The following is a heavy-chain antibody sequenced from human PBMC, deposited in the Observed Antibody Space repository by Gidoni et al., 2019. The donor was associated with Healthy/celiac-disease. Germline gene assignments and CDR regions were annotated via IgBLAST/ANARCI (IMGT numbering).Heavy chain of an antibody. CDR1: GFSLSNARIG. Sequence: QVTLKESGPVLVKPTETLTLTCTVSGFSLSNARIGVSWIRQPPGKALEWLAHIFSNDEKSYSTSLKSRLTISKDTSKSQVVLTMTNMDPVDTATYYCARTTHTIFGVGSGYYGMDVWGQGTTVTVSS. J-gene: IGHJ6*02. D-gene: IGHD3-3*01. CDR3: ARTTHTIFGVGSGYYGMDV. V-gene: IGHV2-26*01. CDR2: IFSNDEK.